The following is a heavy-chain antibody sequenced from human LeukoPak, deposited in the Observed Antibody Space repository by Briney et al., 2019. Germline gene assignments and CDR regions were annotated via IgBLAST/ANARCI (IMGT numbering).Heavy chain of an antibody. V-gene: IGHV3-23*01. CDR1: GFTFSSYA. CDR2: ISGSGGST. J-gene: IGHJ4*02. CDR3: GREVATTY. D-gene: IGHD5-24*01. Sequence: GGSLRLSCAASGFTFSSYAMTWVRQAPGKGLEWVSAISGSGGSTYYADSVKGRFTISRDNSKNTQYLQMNSLTADDTAVYYCGREVATTYWGQGTLVTVSS.